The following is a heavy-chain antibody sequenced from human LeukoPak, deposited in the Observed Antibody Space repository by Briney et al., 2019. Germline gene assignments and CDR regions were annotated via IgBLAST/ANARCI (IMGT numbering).Heavy chain of an antibody. D-gene: IGHD5-18*01. CDR2: IYYSGSI. CDR3: ASGYSYGPLDY. CDR1: GGSISGYY. V-gene: IGHV4-59*01. Sequence: PSETLSLTCTVSGGSISGYYWSWIRQPPGKGLEWIGYIYYSGSINYNPSLKSRVTISVDTSKNQFSLKLSSVTAADTAVYYCASGYSYGPLDYWGQGTLVTVSS. J-gene: IGHJ4*02.